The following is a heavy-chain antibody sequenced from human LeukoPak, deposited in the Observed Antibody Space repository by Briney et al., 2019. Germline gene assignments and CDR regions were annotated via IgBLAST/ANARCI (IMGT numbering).Heavy chain of an antibody. CDR1: GFTVSSNY. Sequence: GGSLRPSCAAYGFTVSSNYMSCVRQAPGKGPEWVANIKEDGSAKYYVVSVKGRFNVSKDNAANTLSLQLDSLRDEDTARYYCARSYYSDRLGFYVDKWGQGTQVTVSS. CDR2: IKEDGSAK. CDR3: ARSYYSDRLGFYVDK. J-gene: IGHJ4*02. V-gene: IGHV3-7*01. D-gene: IGHD3-22*01.